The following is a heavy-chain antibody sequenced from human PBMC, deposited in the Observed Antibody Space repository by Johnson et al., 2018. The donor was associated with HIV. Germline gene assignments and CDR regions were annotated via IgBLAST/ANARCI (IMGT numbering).Heavy chain of an antibody. CDR1: GFTVSSNY. J-gene: IGHJ3*02. CDR2: MSASDTT. D-gene: IGHD3-16*01. CDR3: AKDLGVGLGDDAVDI. Sequence: VKLVESGGVAVQPGGSLRLSCAASGFTVSSNYMSWVRQAPGKGLEWVSAMSASDTTFYADSVKGRFTVSRDNSKNTLFLQLNSLRAEDTAVYYCAKDLGVGLGDDAVDIWGQGTMVTVAS. V-gene: IGHV3-66*01.